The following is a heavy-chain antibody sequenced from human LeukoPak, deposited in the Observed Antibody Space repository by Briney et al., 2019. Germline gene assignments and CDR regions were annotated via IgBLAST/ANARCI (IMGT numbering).Heavy chain of an antibody. CDR1: GFTFSSYA. CDR2: ISYDGSNE. J-gene: IGHJ6*03. Sequence: SGGSLRLSCAASGFTFSSYAMHWVRQAPGTGLEWVALISYDGSNEYYADSAKGRFTISRDNSQNTLYLQMNSLRPEDTAVYYCARGLAGSGIYYMDVWGKGNTVTV. V-gene: IGHV3-30*04. D-gene: IGHD1-1*01. CDR3: ARGLAGSGIYYMDV.